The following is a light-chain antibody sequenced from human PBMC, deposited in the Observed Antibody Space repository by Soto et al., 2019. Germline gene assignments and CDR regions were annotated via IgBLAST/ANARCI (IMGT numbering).Light chain of an antibody. CDR1: SSDVGSYNL. J-gene: IGLJ1*01. V-gene: IGLV2-23*01. CDR3: CSYAGSSTRDV. Sequence: QSVLTQPASVSGSPGQSITISCTGTSSDVGSYNLVSWYQQHPGKAPKLMIYEGSKRPSGVSNRFSGSKSGNTASLTISGLQAEDEADYYCCSYAGSSTRDVFGTGT. CDR2: EGS.